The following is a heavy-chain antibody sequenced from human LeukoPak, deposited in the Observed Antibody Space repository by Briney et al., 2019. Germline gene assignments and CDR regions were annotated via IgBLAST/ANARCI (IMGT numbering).Heavy chain of an antibody. CDR3: ARDQDYYDSSGYAVMYFDY. CDR2: ISGSGSTI. Sequence: PGRSLRLSCAASGFTFSDYYMSWIRQTPGKGLEWVSYISGSGSTIYYADSVKGRFTISRDNAKNSLYLQMNSLRAEDTAVYYCARDQDYYDSSGYAVMYFDYWGQGTLVTVSS. V-gene: IGHV3-11*01. D-gene: IGHD3-22*01. J-gene: IGHJ4*02. CDR1: GFTFSDYY.